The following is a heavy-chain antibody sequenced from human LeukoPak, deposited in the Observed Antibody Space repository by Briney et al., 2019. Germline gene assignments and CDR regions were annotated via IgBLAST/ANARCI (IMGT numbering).Heavy chain of an antibody. J-gene: IGHJ4*02. V-gene: IGHV3-21*01. CDR3: ARAGIRTMFLGFFDY. D-gene: IGHD3-9*01. Sequence: GGSLRLSCAASGFTFSSYSMNWVRQAPGKGLEWVSSISSSSGYIYYADSVKGRFTVSRDNTKNSLYLQMNSLRAEDTAVYYCARAGIRTMFLGFFDYWGQGTLVTVSS. CDR2: ISSSSGYI. CDR1: GFTFSSYS.